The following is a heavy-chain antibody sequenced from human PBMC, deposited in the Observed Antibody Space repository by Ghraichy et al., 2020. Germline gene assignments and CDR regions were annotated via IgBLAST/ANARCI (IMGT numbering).Heavy chain of an antibody. CDR3: ARDRAPITAT. J-gene: IGHJ1*01. Sequence: SETLSLTCTVSGASIRDNYWSWIRQSSGKGLEWIGRIYGGGDANYNPSFKSRVTIATDMSKNQFSLTMKSVTVADTAIYYCARDRAPITATWGQGIVVTVSS. V-gene: IGHV4-4*07. D-gene: IGHD6-25*01. CDR2: IYGGGDA. CDR1: GASIRDNY.